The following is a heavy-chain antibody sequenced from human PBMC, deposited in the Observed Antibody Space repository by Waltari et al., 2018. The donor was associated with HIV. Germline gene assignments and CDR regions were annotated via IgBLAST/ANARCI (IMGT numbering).Heavy chain of an antibody. Sequence: VQLVGSGGGLVQPGGSLRLSCAASGFTFSSYSMNWVRQAPGKGLEWVSYISSSGSTIYYADSVRGRFTISRDNAKNSLYLQLNSLRAEDTAVYYCARDYSGTYADFDYWGQGTLVTVSS. CDR1: GFTFSSYS. V-gene: IGHV3-48*01. CDR2: ISSSGSTI. D-gene: IGHD1-26*01. CDR3: ARDYSGTYADFDY. J-gene: IGHJ4*02.